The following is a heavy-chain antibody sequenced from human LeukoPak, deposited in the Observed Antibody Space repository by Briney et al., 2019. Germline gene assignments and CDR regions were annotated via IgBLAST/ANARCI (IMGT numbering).Heavy chain of an antibody. J-gene: IGHJ4*02. V-gene: IGHV3-7*01. CDR2: IKQDVSEK. D-gene: IGHD1-14*01. Sequence: GGSLTLSCAASGFSFSAYGMHWVRKSPGKGLEWVANIKQDVSEKYYVDSVKGRFTISRDNAKNSLYLQMNSLRVEDTAVYYCATSRTFDYWGQGTLVTVSS. CDR1: GFSFSAYG. CDR3: ATSRTFDY.